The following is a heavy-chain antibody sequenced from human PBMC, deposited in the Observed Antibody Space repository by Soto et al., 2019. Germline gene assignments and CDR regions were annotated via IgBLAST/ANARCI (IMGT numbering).Heavy chain of an antibody. CDR3: ARDCSGGSCYPALGA. CDR2: IYSDGTT. J-gene: IGHJ5*02. D-gene: IGHD2-15*01. Sequence: EVHLVESGGRLIQPGGSLTLSCAASGFAVSNTYMSWVRQAPGRGLEWVSFIYSDGTTCYANSVKGRFTISRDTSKNTLSLQMNSLRAEDTAVYYCARDCSGGSCYPALGAWGQGTLVTVSS. CDR1: GFAVSNTY. V-gene: IGHV3-53*01.